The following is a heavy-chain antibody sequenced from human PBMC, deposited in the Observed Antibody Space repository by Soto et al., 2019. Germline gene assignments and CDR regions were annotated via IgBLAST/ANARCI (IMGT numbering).Heavy chain of an antibody. CDR3: ARMEAPYSYYYGMDV. Sequence: PGESLKISCKGSGYSFTSYWIGWVRQMPGKGLEWMGIIYPGDSDTRYSPSFQGQVTISADKSISTAYLQWSSLKASDTAMYYCARMEAPYSYYYGMDVWGQGTTVTVSS. D-gene: IGHD3-3*01. V-gene: IGHV5-51*01. CDR2: IYPGDSDT. CDR1: GYSFTSYW. J-gene: IGHJ6*02.